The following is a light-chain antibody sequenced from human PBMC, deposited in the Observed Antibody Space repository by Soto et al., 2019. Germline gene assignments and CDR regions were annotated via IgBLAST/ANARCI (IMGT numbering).Light chain of an antibody. J-gene: IGKJ1*01. CDR1: RNIGSSS. CDR3: QCYGDSPWT. CDR2: GAS. V-gene: IGKV3-20*01. Sequence: EIVLTQSPGTLSLSTGERAYLSCRASRNIGSSSLAWYQQKPGQPPRLLIYGASTRATGIPDRFSGSGSGTDFTLTISRLEPEDFAVYSCQCYGDSPWTCGQGTTGDIK.